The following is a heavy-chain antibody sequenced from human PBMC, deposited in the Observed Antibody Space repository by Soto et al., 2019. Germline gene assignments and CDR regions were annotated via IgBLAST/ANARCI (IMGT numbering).Heavy chain of an antibody. D-gene: IGHD3-16*01. V-gene: IGHV3-23*01. CDR1: GFTFSSYV. CDR3: AREGEAVVLIPPWTH. J-gene: IGHJ4*02. Sequence: GGSLRLSCAASGFTFSSYVMSWVRQAPGKGLEWVSTISGTGTTTYYADSVKGRFTVSRDNSKNTLYLQLISLRVEDTAVYHCAREGEAVVLIPPWTHWGQGALVTVSS. CDR2: ISGTGTTT.